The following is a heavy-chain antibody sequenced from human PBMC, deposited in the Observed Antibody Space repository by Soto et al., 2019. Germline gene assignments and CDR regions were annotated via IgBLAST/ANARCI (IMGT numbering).Heavy chain of an antibody. CDR1: GFTFDDYA. CDR2: ISWNSGSI. Sequence: EVQLVESGGGLVQPGRSLRLSCAASGFTFDDYAMHWVRQAPGKGLEWVSGISWNSGSIGYADSVKGRFTISRDNAKNSLYLQMNSLRAEDTALYYCAKGIAARPYYGTDVWGQGTTVTVSS. D-gene: IGHD6-6*01. CDR3: AKGIAARPYYGTDV. V-gene: IGHV3-9*01. J-gene: IGHJ6*02.